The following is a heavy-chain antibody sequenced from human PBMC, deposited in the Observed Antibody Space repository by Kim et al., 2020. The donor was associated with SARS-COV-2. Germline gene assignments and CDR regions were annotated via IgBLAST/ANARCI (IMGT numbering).Heavy chain of an antibody. CDR3: ARANSFYDSSGYWDY. Sequence: SETLSLTCTVSGGSISSSSYYWGWIRQPPGKGLEWIGSIYYSGSTYYNPSLKSRVTISVDTSKNQFSLKLSSVTAADTAVYYCARANSFYDSSGYWDYWGQGTLVTVSS. CDR1: GGSISSSSYY. CDR2: IYYSGST. J-gene: IGHJ4*02. D-gene: IGHD3-22*01. V-gene: IGHV4-39*01.